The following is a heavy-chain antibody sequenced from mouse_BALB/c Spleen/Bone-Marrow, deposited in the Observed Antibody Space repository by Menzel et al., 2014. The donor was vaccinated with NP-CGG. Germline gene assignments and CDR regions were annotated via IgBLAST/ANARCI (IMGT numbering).Heavy chain of an antibody. Sequence: EVQGVESGGGLVRPGGSLKLSCATSGFTFRDYYMYWVRQTPEKRLEWVAYISNGGGSTYYPDTVKGRFTISRDNAKNTLYLQMSRLKSEDTAMYYCARQGTLDYWGQGTSVTVSS. CDR3: ARQGTLDY. CDR2: ISNGGGST. CDR1: GFTFRDYY. J-gene: IGHJ4*01. V-gene: IGHV5-12*02.